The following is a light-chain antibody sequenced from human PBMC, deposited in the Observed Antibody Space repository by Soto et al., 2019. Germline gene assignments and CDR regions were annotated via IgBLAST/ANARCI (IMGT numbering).Light chain of an antibody. CDR2: RNS. Sequence: QSGLTQPPSASGTPGQRIIISCSGSSSNIGRNTVNWYQHLPGRAPKVLIYRNSHRPSGVPDRFSGSQSGSSASLAISGLQAEDEADYYCSSYIGNNNLVFGGGTKLTVL. CDR1: SSNIGRNT. J-gene: IGLJ3*02. CDR3: SSYIGNNNLV. V-gene: IGLV1-44*01.